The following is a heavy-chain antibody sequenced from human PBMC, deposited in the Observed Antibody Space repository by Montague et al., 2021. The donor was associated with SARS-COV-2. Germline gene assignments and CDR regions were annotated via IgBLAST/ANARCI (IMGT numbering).Heavy chain of an antibody. CDR2: ISYTGRT. V-gene: IGHV4-39*01. CDR3: ARQLPSYCATHKCYPFYLDG. Sequence: SETLSLTCTVSGGSISSPDYYWGWIRQSPGKGLEWIGSISYTGRTYYNPSLRSRVSFSMDTSKNHFSLSLSSVTVADTAVYFCARQLPSYCATHKCYPFYLDGWGQGALVTVSS. CDR1: GGSISSPDYY. J-gene: IGHJ4*02. D-gene: IGHD2-15*01.